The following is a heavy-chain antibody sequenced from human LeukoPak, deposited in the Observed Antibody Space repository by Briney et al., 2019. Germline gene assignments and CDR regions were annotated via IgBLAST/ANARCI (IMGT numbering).Heavy chain of an antibody. CDR3: ARGTSPFDY. Sequence: GGSLRLSCAASGFTFSSYAMHWVRQAPGKGLEYVSAISSNGGSAYYANSVKGRFTISRDNSKNTLYLQMGSLRAEDMAVYYCARGTSPFDYWGQGTLVTVSS. D-gene: IGHD1/OR15-1a*01. CDR1: GFTFSSYA. J-gene: IGHJ4*02. V-gene: IGHV3-64*01. CDR2: ISSNGGSA.